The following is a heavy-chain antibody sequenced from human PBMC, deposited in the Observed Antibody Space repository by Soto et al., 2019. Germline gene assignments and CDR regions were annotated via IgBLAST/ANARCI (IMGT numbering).Heavy chain of an antibody. D-gene: IGHD3-3*01. Sequence: GGSLRLSCAASGFTFSSYAMSWVRQAPGKGLEWVSAISGSGGSTYYADSVKGRFTISRDNSKNTLYLQMNSLRAEDTAVYYCAKDQNLWSGYGWFHTWGQGTLVTSPQ. V-gene: IGHV3-23*01. CDR2: ISGSGGST. CDR1: GFTFSSYA. J-gene: IGHJ5*02. CDR3: AKDQNLWSGYGWFHT.